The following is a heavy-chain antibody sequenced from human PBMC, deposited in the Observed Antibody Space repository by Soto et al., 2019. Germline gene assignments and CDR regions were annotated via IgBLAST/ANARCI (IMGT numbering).Heavy chain of an antibody. CDR1: GFTFNTYW. V-gene: IGHV3-7*01. J-gene: IGHJ4*02. CDR2: IKHDGSDS. D-gene: IGHD2-21*01. CDR3: ARWWGYYFDL. Sequence: EVQLVESGGGLVQPGGSLRLSCTASGFTFNTYWMTWVRQAPGKGLEWVASIKHDGSDSWYVESVEGRFIASRDNAKNSLLLQMDSLRAEDAAVYYCARWWGYYFDLWGQGTMVTVSS.